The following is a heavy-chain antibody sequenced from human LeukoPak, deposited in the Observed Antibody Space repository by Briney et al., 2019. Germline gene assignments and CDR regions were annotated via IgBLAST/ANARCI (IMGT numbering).Heavy chain of an antibody. CDR2: IHSGDSNT. CDR3: ARHRVGATSPFDY. V-gene: IGHV5-51*01. Sequence: GESLKISCVGSGYRFSTYWIAWARQMPGKGLEWMGIIHSGDSNTVYSPSFQGQVTISADKSINTAYLQWSSLKASDTAIYYCARHRVGATSPFDYWGQETLVTVSS. J-gene: IGHJ4*02. D-gene: IGHD1-26*01. CDR1: GYRFSTYW.